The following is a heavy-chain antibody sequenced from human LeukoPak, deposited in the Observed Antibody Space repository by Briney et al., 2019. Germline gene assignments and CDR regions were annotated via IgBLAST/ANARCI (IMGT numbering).Heavy chain of an antibody. V-gene: IGHV3-64*01. CDR3: ARDRHYVAFDI. D-gene: IGHD4-17*01. J-gene: IGHJ3*02. CDR2: ISSNEGST. Sequence: GGSLRLSCVVSGFTFSSYAMHWVRQAPGKGLEYVSAISSNEGSTYYANSVKGRFTISRDNSKNTLYLQMGSLRAEDTALYYCARDRHYVAFDIWGQGTMVTVSS. CDR1: GFTFSSYA.